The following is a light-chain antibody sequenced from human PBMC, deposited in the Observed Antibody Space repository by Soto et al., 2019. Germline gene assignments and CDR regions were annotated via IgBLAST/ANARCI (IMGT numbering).Light chain of an antibody. CDR1: SSDVGGYKF. CDR2: DVS. V-gene: IGLV2-14*01. CDR3: CSYAGSTTHVI. Sequence: QSALTQPASVSGSHGQSITISCTGTSSDVGGYKFVSWYQQHPGKVPKLLIYDVSNRPSGVSNRFSGSKSGNTASLTISGLQAEDEADYYCCSYAGSTTHVIFGGGTKLTVL. J-gene: IGLJ2*01.